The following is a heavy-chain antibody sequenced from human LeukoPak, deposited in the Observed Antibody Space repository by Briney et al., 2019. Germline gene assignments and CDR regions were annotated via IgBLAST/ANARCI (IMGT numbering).Heavy chain of an antibody. CDR2: IYYSGSA. D-gene: IGHD3-3*01. V-gene: IGHV4-39*01. J-gene: IGHJ4*02. CDR3: ARLDYDFWSGDHDY. Sequence: SETLSLTCSVSGGSISSSNYYWGWIRQPPGKGLEWIGSIYYSGSAYYNPPLKSRLTISKDTSKNQFSLKLTSVTAADTAVYYCARLDYDFWSGDHDYWGQGTLVTVSS. CDR1: GGSISSSNYY.